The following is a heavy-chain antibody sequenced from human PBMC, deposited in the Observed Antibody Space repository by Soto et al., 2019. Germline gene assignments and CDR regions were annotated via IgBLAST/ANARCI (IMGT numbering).Heavy chain of an antibody. Sequence: SQTLSLTCAICGDSVSNNGATWNWIRQSPSRGLEWLGRAYYRSRWRYDYATSVRGRITINPDTSKNQFSLQLNSVTPEDTAVYYCARDPPDFNSGFDYWGQDTPVTVSS. J-gene: IGHJ4*02. CDR1: GDSVSNNGAT. V-gene: IGHV6-1*01. CDR3: ARDPPDFNSGFDY. CDR2: AYYRSRWRY. D-gene: IGHD2-15*01.